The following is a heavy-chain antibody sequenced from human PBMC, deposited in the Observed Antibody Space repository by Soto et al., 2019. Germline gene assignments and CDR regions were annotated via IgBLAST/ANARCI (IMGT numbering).Heavy chain of an antibody. J-gene: IGHJ4*02. CDR3: ARYCSSTSCYIDPPPD. V-gene: IGHV4-31*03. Sequence: SETLSLTCTVSGGSISSGGYYWSWIRQHPGNGLEWIGYIYYSGSTYYNPSLKSRVTISVDTSKNQFSLKLSSVTAADTAVYYCARYCSSTSCYIDPPPDWGQGTLVTVSS. D-gene: IGHD2-2*02. CDR1: GGSISSGGYY. CDR2: IYYSGST.